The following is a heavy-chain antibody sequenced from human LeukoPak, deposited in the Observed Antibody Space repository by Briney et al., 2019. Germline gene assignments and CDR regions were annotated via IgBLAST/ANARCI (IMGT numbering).Heavy chain of an antibody. J-gene: IGHJ4*02. D-gene: IGHD2-15*01. V-gene: IGHV3-9*01. CDR1: GFTFDDYA. CDR2: ISWNSGSI. CDR3: AKDHLYCSGGSCYRDY. Sequence: GRSLRLSCAASGFTFDDYAMHWVRQAPGKGLEWVSGISWNSGSIGYADSVKGRFTISRDNAKNSLYLQMNSLRAEDTAVYYCAKDHLYCSGGSCYRDYWGQGTLVTVSS.